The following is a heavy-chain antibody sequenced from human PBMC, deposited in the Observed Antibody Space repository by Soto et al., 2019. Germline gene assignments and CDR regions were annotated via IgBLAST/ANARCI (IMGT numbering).Heavy chain of an antibody. CDR2: IWYDGSNK. CDR1: GFTFSSYG. Sequence: QVQLVESGGGVVQPGRSLRLSCAASGFTFSSYGMHWVRQAPGKGLEWVAVIWYDGSNKYYADSVKGRFTISRDNSKNALYLQMNSLRDEDTAVYYCARDKLRIDYYYDYMDVWGKGTTVTVSS. J-gene: IGHJ6*03. CDR3: ARDKLRIDYYYDYMDV. D-gene: IGHD5-12*01. V-gene: IGHV3-33*01.